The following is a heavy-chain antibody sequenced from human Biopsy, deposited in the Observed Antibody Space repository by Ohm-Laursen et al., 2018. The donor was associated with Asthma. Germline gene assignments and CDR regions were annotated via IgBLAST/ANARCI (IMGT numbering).Heavy chain of an antibody. CDR3: VRDGTDDAFDI. V-gene: IGHV3-30*03. CDR2: ISKDASTQ. J-gene: IGHJ3*02. CDR1: GFRFSNFA. D-gene: IGHD1-1*01. Sequence: SLRLSCTAFGFRFSNFAIHWVRQAPGKGLEWVGVISKDASTQDYADSVKGRFTMARDNSKNTLHLQMNSLREEDTAVYYCVRDGTDDAFDIWGQGTVVSVSS.